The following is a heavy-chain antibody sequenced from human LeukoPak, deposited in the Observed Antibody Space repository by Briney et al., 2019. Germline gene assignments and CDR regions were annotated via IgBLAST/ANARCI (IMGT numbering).Heavy chain of an antibody. CDR2: IYHTGST. CDR3: ARDRGSTGYYYLDS. J-gene: IGHJ4*02. V-gene: IGHV4-59*01. CDR1: VGPLTEYY. Sequence: PSETPSLTCSVSVGPLTEYYLSWIRQPPGKGLEWIGYIYHTGSTNYSPSLKSRATMSVDASRNQFSLKLVSVTAADTAVYYCARDRGSTGYYYLDSWGQGILVTVSS. D-gene: IGHD6-19*01.